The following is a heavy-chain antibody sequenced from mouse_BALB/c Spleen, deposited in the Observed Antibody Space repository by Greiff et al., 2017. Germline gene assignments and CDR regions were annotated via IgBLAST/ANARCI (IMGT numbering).Heavy chain of an antibody. V-gene: IGHV5-9-3*01. CDR3: AREGLRPFDY. CDR1: GFTFSSYA. CDR2: ISSGGSYT. D-gene: IGHD2-2*01. J-gene: IGHJ2*01. Sequence: EVQLVESGGGLVKPGGSLKLSCAASGFTFSSYAMSWVRQTPEKRLEWVATISSGGSYTYYPDSVKGRFTISRDNAKNTLYLQMSSLRSEDTAMYYCAREGLRPFDYWGQGTTLTVSS.